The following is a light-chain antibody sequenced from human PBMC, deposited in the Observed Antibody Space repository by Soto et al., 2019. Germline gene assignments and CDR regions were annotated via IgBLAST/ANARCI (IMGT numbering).Light chain of an antibody. Sequence: EHVLTQSPGTLSLSPGERVILSCRASQSVSTSFLAWYQQKPGQAPRLLIYGASTRATGIPDRFSGSGSGTDFTLTISRLEPEDFAVYFCQQYGSPPLTFGGGTRVEIK. CDR2: GAS. CDR1: QSVSTSF. V-gene: IGKV3-20*01. J-gene: IGKJ4*01. CDR3: QQYGSPPLT.